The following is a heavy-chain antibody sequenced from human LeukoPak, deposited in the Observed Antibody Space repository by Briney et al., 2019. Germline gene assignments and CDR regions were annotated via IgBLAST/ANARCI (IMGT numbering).Heavy chain of an antibody. J-gene: IGHJ4*02. CDR2: INPSGGST. D-gene: IGHD3-10*01. Sequence: ASVKVSCKASGYTFTSYYMHWVRQAPGQGLEWMGIINPSGGSTSYAQKFQGRVTMTRDTSTSTVYMELSSLRSEDTAVYYCARGFKGRHMVRGVIRTDYWGQGTLVTVSS. CDR3: ARGFKGRHMVRGVIRTDY. V-gene: IGHV1-46*01. CDR1: GYTFTSYY.